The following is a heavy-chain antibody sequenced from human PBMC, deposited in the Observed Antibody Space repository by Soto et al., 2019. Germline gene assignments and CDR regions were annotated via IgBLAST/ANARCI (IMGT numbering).Heavy chain of an antibody. J-gene: IGHJ4*02. Sequence: VPLLESGGGSVQPGGSLRLSCAASGFTFSSYGMSWVRQFPGKGLEWVSGISGSGGNTYYADSVKGRFTVSRDNSKNTLYLQMNSLRAEDTAVYYCASMFFGDYGYWGQGPLVTVSS. V-gene: IGHV3-23*01. D-gene: IGHD4-17*01. CDR1: GFTFSSYG. CDR3: ASMFFGDYGY. CDR2: ISGSGGNT.